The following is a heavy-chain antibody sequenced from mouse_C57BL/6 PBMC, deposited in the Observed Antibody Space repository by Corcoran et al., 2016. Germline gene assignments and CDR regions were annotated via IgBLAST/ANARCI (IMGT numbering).Heavy chain of an antibody. CDR3: ARQQIYYGNPYAMDY. J-gene: IGHJ4*01. V-gene: IGHV1-84*01. CDR1: GYTFTDYY. D-gene: IGHD2-1*01. CDR2: IYPGSGNT. Sequence: QIQLQLSGPELVKPGASVKISCKASGYTFTDYYINWVKHRPGQGLEWIGWIYPGSGNTKYNEKFKGKAKLTVDTSSSTAYMQRSSLTSEDSAVYFCARQQIYYGNPYAMDYWGQGTAVTVSS.